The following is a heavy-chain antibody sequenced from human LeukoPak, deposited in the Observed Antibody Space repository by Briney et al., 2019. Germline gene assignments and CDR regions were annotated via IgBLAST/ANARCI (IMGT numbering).Heavy chain of an antibody. Sequence: PSETLSLTCTVSGGSISSSSYYWGWIRQPPGKGLEWIGSIYYSGSTYYNPSLKSRVTISVDTSKSQFSLKLSSVTAADTAVYYCARDRIAANWFDPWGQGTLVTVSS. CDR2: IYYSGST. CDR1: GGSISSSSYY. CDR3: ARDRIAANWFDP. D-gene: IGHD6-13*01. J-gene: IGHJ5*02. V-gene: IGHV4-39*07.